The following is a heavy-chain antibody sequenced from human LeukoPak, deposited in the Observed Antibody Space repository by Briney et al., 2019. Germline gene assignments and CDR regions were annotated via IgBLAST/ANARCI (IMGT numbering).Heavy chain of an antibody. V-gene: IGHV3-23*01. CDR3: VVVSYCAVDCYDY. CDR1: GFTFTNYA. Sequence: PGGSLRLSCAASGFTFTNYAMSWVRQAPGKGLEWVSAISGSGGRTYYEDSVRGRFTISRDNSKSTVYVQMSSLRAEDTAVYFCVVVSYCAVDCYDYWGQGTLVTVSS. J-gene: IGHJ4*02. CDR2: ISGSGGRT. D-gene: IGHD2-21*01.